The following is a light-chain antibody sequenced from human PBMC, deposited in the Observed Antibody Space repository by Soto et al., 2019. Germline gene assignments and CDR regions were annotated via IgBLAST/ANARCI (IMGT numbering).Light chain of an antibody. CDR3: IQDYNYPLT. V-gene: IGKV1-6*01. Sequence: AIQMTQSPSSLSASEGDRVTITCRASQGIRSELGWYQQKPGKAPNLLIYTASTLQSGVPSRFSGSGSGTDFTLTISSLQPEDFATYYCIQDYNYPLTFGGGTRVEIK. CDR2: TAS. J-gene: IGKJ4*01. CDR1: QGIRSE.